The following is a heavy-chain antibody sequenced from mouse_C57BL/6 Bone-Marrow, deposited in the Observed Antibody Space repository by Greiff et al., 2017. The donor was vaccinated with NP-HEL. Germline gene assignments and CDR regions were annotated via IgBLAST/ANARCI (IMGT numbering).Heavy chain of an antibody. CDR2: ISDGGSYT. CDR1: GFTFSSYA. CDR3: ARDLGDYYGSSYWYFDV. Sequence: EVQRVESGGGLVKPGGSLKLSCAASGFTFSSYAMSWVRQTPEKRLEWVATISDGGSYTYYPDNVKGRFTISRDNAKNNLYLQMSHLKSEDTAMYYCARDLGDYYGSSYWYFDVWGTGTTVTVSS. D-gene: IGHD1-1*01. J-gene: IGHJ1*03. V-gene: IGHV5-4*01.